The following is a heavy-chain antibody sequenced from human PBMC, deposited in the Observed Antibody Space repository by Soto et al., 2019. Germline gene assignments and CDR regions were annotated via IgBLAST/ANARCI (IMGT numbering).Heavy chain of an antibody. Sequence: QVQLVESGGGLVKPGGSLRLSCAASGFTFSDYYMSWIRQAPGKGLEWVSYISSSSSYTNYADSVKGRFTISRDNAKNALYLQMNCLRAEDTAVYYCASFALYSSSWYVGYWGQGTLVTVSS. CDR3: ASFALYSSSWYVGY. J-gene: IGHJ4*02. CDR2: ISSSSSYT. V-gene: IGHV3-11*05. D-gene: IGHD6-13*01. CDR1: GFTFSDYY.